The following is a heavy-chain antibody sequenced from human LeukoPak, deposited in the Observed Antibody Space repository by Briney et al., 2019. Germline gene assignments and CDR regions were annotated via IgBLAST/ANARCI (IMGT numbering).Heavy chain of an antibody. J-gene: IGHJ3*02. V-gene: IGHV4-59*12. CDR1: GGSISSYY. Sequence: SETLSLTCTVSGGSISSYYWSWIRQPPGKGLEWIGYIYYSGSTNYNPSLKSRVTISLDTSKNQLSLKLSSVTAADTAVYYCATVETTARYAFDIWGQGTVVIVSS. CDR2: IYYSGST. D-gene: IGHD4-17*01. CDR3: ATVETTARYAFDI.